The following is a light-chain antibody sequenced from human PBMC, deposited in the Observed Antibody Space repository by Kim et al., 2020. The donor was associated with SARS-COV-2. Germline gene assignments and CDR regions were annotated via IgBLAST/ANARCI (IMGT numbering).Light chain of an antibody. J-gene: IGKJ1*01. CDR3: QQYNNWPPWT. V-gene: IGKV3-15*01. Sequence: SPGQRATRSCRASQSVSTNIAWYQQKPGQTPRLLIYGASTRATGIPARFSGSGSGTDFTLTISSLQSEDFAVYYCQQYNNWPPWTFGQGTKVDIK. CDR1: QSVSTN. CDR2: GAS.